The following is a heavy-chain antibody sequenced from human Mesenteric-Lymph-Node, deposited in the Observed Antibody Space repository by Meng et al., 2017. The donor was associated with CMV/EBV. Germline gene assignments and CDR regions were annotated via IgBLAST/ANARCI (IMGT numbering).Heavy chain of an antibody. CDR2: IIPILGVT. Sequence: SVKVSCKASGGPFSSYTISWVRQAPGQGLEWVGRIIPILGVTNYAEKFQGRVTITADKSTSTTYMDLSSLTSEDTAVYYCARVGSSGRDYYYFYGMDVWGQGTTVTVSS. J-gene: IGHJ6*02. CDR3: ARVGSSGRDYYYFYGMDV. D-gene: IGHD6-19*01. V-gene: IGHV1-69*02. CDR1: GGPFSSYT.